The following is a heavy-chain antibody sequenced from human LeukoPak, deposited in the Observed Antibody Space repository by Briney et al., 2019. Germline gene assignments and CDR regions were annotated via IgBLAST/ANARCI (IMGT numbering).Heavy chain of an antibody. CDR3: AKSWVVPAAAPSLGMDV. CDR1: GFTFSSYG. V-gene: IGHV3-30*18. J-gene: IGHJ6*02. CDR2: ISYDGSNK. Sequence: GRSLRLSCAASGFTFSSYGMHWVRQAPGKGLEWVAVISYDGSNKYYADSVKGRFTISRDNSKNTLYLQMNSLRAEDTAVYYCAKSWVVPAAAPSLGMDVWGQGTTVTVSS. D-gene: IGHD2-2*01.